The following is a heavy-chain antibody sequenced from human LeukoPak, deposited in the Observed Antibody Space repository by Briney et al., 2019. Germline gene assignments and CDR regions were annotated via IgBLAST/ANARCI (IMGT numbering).Heavy chain of an antibody. J-gene: IGHJ5*02. CDR3: TTDRRRGSGSYPINP. D-gene: IGHD3-10*01. CDR1: GGSISSSSYY. Sequence: PSETLSLTCTVSGGSISSSSYYWGWIRQPPGKGLEWIGSIYYSGSTYYNPSLKSRVTISVDTSKNQFSLKLTSVTAADTAVYYCTTDRRRGSGSYPINPWGQGTLVTVSS. V-gene: IGHV4-39*07. CDR2: IYYSGST.